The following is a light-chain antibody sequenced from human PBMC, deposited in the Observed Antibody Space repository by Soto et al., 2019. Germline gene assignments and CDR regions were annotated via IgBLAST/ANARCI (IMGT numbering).Light chain of an antibody. J-gene: IGLJ1*01. CDR3: SSYTSTYGLV. Sequence: QSALTSPASGYSITGHSSSISSPETIDNVGAYNYVSWYQQRPGSAPHLIFYDVNNRPSGASHRFSGSKSVHTAYLTISGLQSDDEAIYHCSSYTSTYGLVFGTGTKVPVL. CDR2: DVN. V-gene: IGLV2-14*03. CDR1: IDNVGAYNY.